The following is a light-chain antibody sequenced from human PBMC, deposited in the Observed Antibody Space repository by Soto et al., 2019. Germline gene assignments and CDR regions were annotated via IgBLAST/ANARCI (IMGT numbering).Light chain of an antibody. V-gene: IGKV3D-15*01. J-gene: IGKJ1*01. CDR2: GAS. CDR1: QSVSSN. Sequence: IVLTQSPATLSVSPGERATLSCRASQSVSSNLAWHQQRPGQAPRLLIYGASTRATGVPARFSGGGSGTEFTLTISSLQSEDFTVYSCLQYHNLWAFGQGTKVDIK. CDR3: LQYHNLWA.